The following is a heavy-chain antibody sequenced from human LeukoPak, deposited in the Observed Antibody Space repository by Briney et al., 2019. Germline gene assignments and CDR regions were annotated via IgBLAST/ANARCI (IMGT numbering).Heavy chain of an antibody. CDR2: IRLRDGGT. D-gene: IGHD5-12*01. J-gene: IGHJ4*02. CDR1: GFTYNTYY. V-gene: IGHV1-2*02. CDR3: ARADWVGSGHAGFYSDY. Sequence: ASVKVSCKASGFTYNTYYLYWMRQAPGQGLEWIGWIRLRDGGTIYAQRFQDRFIMTTDPSTNTASMELRSLTSDDTAVYFCARADWVGSGHAGFYSDYWGQGTLVTVSS.